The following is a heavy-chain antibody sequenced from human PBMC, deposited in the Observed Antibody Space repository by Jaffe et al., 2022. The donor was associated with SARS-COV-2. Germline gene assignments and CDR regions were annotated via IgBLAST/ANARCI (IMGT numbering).Heavy chain of an antibody. V-gene: IGHV1-18*01. CDR3: ARGRMCTSTSCSVWDYYYGMDV. CDR2: ISAYNGNT. CDR1: GHTFTNYG. D-gene: IGHD2-2*01. Sequence: QVQLVQSGAEVKKPGASVKVSCRASGHTFTNYGINWVRQAPGQGLEWMGWISAYNGNTNYAQKVQGRVTMTTDTSASTAYMELRSLRSDDTAVYYCARGRMCTSTSCSVWDYYYGMDVWGQGTTVTVSS. J-gene: IGHJ6*02.